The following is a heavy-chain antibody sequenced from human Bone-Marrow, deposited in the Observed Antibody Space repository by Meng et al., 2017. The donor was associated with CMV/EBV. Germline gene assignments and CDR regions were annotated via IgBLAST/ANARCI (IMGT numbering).Heavy chain of an antibody. Sequence: GESLKISCAASGFTFSGYGMNWVRQAPGKGLEWVSSITSGSSYRYYADSVKGRFTISRDNAKNSLFLQMNSLRAEDTAVYYCVRGVYSSPNYYDMDVWGQGTTVTVSS. CDR2: ITSGSSYR. V-gene: IGHV3-21*01. D-gene: IGHD3-22*01. CDR1: GFTFSGYG. J-gene: IGHJ6*02. CDR3: VRGVYSSPNYYDMDV.